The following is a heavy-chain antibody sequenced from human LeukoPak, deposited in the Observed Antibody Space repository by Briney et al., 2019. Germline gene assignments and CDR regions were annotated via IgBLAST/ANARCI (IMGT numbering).Heavy chain of an antibody. J-gene: IGHJ4*02. CDR1: GYSFTGYY. CDR2: INPNSGGT. V-gene: IGHV1-2*02. Sequence: GASVKVSCKASGYSFTGYYIQWVRQAPGQGVEWMGWINPNSGGTTYAQKFQGRVTMTRDTSISTAYMELSRLRSDDTAVYYCARIGGLNIDAPGIPDDYWGQGTLVTVSS. CDR3: ARIGGLNIDAPGIPDDY. D-gene: IGHD2/OR15-2a*01.